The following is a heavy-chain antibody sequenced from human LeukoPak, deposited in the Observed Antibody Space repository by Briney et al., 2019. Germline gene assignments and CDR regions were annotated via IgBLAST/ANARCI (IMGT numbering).Heavy chain of an antibody. D-gene: IGHD4-17*01. Sequence: TGGSLRLSCAASGFPFSSYAMSWVRQAPGKGLEWVSSISGSNDNTYYADSVKDRFTISRDNSKNTLSLQMDSLRAEDTAVYYCAKGRGTTVTSAANYWGQGTLVTVSS. J-gene: IGHJ4*02. CDR2: ISGSNDNT. CDR3: AKGRGTTVTSAANY. V-gene: IGHV3-23*01. CDR1: GFPFSSYA.